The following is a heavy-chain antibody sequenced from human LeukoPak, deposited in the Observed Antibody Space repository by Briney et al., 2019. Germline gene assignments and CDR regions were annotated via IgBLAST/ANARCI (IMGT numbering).Heavy chain of an antibody. V-gene: IGHV4-34*01. Sequence: SETLSLTCAVYGGSFSGYYWSWIHQPPGKGLEWIGEINHSGSTNYNPSLKSRVTISVDTSKNQFSLKLSSVTAADTAVYYCARDGTRRYMDVWGKGTTVTVSS. D-gene: IGHD1-14*01. J-gene: IGHJ6*03. CDR1: GGSFSGYY. CDR3: ARDGTRRYMDV. CDR2: INHSGST.